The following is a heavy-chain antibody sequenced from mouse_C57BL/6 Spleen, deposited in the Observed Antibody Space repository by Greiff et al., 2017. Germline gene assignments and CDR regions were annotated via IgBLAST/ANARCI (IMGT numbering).Heavy chain of an antibody. D-gene: IGHD1-1*01. CDR2: ISDGGSYT. Sequence: EVQGVESGGGLVKPGGSLKLSCAASGFTFSSYAMSWVRQTPEKRLEWVATISDGGSYTYYPDNVKGRFTVSRDNAKNNLYLQMSHLKSEDTAMYYCARDRRSSCDYAMDYWGQGTSVTVSS. CDR1: GFTFSSYA. J-gene: IGHJ4*01. V-gene: IGHV5-4*01. CDR3: ARDRRSSCDYAMDY.